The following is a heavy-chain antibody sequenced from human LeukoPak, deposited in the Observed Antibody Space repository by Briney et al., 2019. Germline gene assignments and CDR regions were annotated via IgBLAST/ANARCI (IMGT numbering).Heavy chain of an antibody. J-gene: IGHJ4*02. Sequence: SVKVSCKASGYTFTGYYMHWVRQAPGQGLEWMGRIIPILGIANYAQKFQGRVTITADKSTSTAYMQLSSLRSEDTAVYYCARAPVDGYYDSSGYYYNPFDYWGQGTLVTVSS. V-gene: IGHV1-69*04. CDR2: IIPILGIA. CDR1: GYTFTGYY. CDR3: ARAPVDGYYDSSGYYYNPFDY. D-gene: IGHD3-22*01.